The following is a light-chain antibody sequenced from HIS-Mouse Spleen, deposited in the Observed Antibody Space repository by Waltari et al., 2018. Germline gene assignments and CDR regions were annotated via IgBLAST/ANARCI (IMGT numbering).Light chain of an antibody. CDR1: ALPKKY. CDR3: YSTDSSGNHRV. CDR2: EDS. Sequence: SYELTQPPSVSVSPGQTAMSTCPGDALPKKYPYWYQQKSGQAPVLVIYEDSKRPSGIPERFSGSSSGTMATLTISGAQVEDEADYYCYSTDSSGNHRVFGGGTKLTVL. V-gene: IGLV3-10*01. J-gene: IGLJ2*01.